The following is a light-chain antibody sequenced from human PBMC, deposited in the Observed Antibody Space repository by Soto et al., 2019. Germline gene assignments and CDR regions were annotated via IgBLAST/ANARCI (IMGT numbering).Light chain of an antibody. CDR1: SSNIGAGYD. Sequence: QSVLTQPPSVSGAPGQRVTISCTGSSSNIGAGYDVHWYQQLPGTAPKLLIAGNSNRPSGFPDRFSGSKSGTSASLAITWLQAEDEADYYCQSYDSSLSGVVFGGGTQLTVL. CDR2: GNS. CDR3: QSYDSSLSGVV. V-gene: IGLV1-40*01. J-gene: IGLJ3*02.